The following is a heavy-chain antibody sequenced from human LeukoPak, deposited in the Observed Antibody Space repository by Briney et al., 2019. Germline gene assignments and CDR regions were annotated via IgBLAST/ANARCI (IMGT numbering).Heavy chain of an antibody. V-gene: IGHV3-21*01. Sequence: GGSLRLSCAASGFTFSSYSMNWVRQAPGKGLEWVSSISSSSSYIYYADSVKGRFTISRDNAKNSLYLQMNSLRAEDTAVYYCARDRRGQAAAVRRPFDIWGQGTMVTVSS. D-gene: IGHD6-13*01. CDR2: ISSSSSYI. CDR1: GFTFSSYS. J-gene: IGHJ3*02. CDR3: ARDRRGQAAAVRRPFDI.